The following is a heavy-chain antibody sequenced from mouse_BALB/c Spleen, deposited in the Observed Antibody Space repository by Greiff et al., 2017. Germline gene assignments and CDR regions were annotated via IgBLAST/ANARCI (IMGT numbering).Heavy chain of an antibody. CDR1: GFNIKDTY. D-gene: IGHD1-1*01. Sequence: DVKLQESGAELVKPGASVKLSCTASGFNIKDTYMHWVKQRPEQGLEWIGRIDPANGNTKYDPKFQGKATITADTSSNTAYLQLSSLTSEDTAVYYCARSLRFLFDYWGQGTTLTVSS. CDR3: ARSLRFLFDY. J-gene: IGHJ2*01. CDR2: IDPANGNT. V-gene: IGHV14-3*02.